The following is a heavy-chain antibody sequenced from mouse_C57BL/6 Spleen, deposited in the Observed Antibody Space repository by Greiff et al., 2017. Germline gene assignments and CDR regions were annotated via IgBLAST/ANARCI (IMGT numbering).Heavy chain of an antibody. V-gene: IGHV1-80*01. CDR2: IYPGDGVT. CDR1: GYAFSSYW. Sequence: VQLQQSGAELVKPGASVKISCKASGYAFSSYWMNWVQQRPGKGLEWIGQIYPGDGVTNYNGKSKGKATLTADKSSSTAYVQLSSLTSEDSAVYFCARGVYDGYSYYYAMDYWGQGTSVTVSS. J-gene: IGHJ4*01. CDR3: ARGVYDGYSYYYAMDY. D-gene: IGHD2-3*01.